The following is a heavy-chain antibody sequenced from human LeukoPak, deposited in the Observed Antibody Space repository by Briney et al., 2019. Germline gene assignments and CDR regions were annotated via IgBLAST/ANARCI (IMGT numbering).Heavy chain of an antibody. CDR2: IYSGGST. V-gene: IGHV3-53*01. D-gene: IGHD4-17*01. J-gene: IGHJ4*02. CDR3: ASQTTVKYYFDY. CDR1: GFTVSSNY. Sequence: GGSLRLSCAASGFTVSSNYMSWVRQAPGKGLEWVSVIYSGGSTYYADSVKGRFTISRDNSKNTLYLQLNSLSGEDTAVYYCASQTTVKYYFDYWGQGTLVTVSS.